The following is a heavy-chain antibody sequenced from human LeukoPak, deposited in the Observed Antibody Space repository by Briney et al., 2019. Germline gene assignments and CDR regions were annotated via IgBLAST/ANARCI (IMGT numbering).Heavy chain of an antibody. CDR3: ARTKGREWLLSHFDY. Sequence: VASVKVSCKASGYTFTSYGISWVRQAPGQGLEWMGWISAYNGNTNYAQKLQGRVTMTTDTSTSTAYMELRSLRSDDTAVYYCARTKGREWLLSHFDYWGQGTLVTVSS. CDR2: ISAYNGNT. D-gene: IGHD3-3*01. V-gene: IGHV1-18*01. CDR1: GYTFTSYG. J-gene: IGHJ4*02.